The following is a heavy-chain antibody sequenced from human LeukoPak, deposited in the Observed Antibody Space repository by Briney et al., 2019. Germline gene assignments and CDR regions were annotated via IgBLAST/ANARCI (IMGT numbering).Heavy chain of an antibody. CDR1: GFTFSSYV. V-gene: IGHV3-33*01. CDR2: IWYDGSNK. CDR3: ASQSADDAFDI. Sequence: GGSLRLSCAASGFTFSSYVMHWVRQAPGKGLEWVAVIWYDGSNKYYADSVKGRFTISRDNSKNTLYLQMNSLRAEDTAVYYCASQSADDAFDIWGQGTMVTVSS. J-gene: IGHJ3*02.